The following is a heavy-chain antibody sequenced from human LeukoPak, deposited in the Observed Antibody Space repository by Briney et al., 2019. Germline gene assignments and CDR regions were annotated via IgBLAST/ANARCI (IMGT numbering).Heavy chain of an antibody. CDR1: GFTASGHG. CDR2: ISGGGSDT. V-gene: IGHV3-23*02. CDR3: AKGGAYGSGSYCDY. Sequence: VGSLRLSCAVSGFTASGHGMHVGREVPGKGLEWGASISGGGSDTYNEDAVKGRFTTSRDNYKSTLSLQMNSLRAEDTAVYYCAKGGAYGSGSYCDYWGQGTLVTVSS. D-gene: IGHD3-10*01. J-gene: IGHJ4*02.